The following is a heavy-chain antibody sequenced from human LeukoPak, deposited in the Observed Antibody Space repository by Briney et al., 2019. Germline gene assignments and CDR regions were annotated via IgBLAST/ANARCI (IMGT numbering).Heavy chain of an antibody. J-gene: IGHJ4*02. Sequence: GGSLRLSCAASGFTFSSHWMSWVRQTPGKGLEWVANIKEDGSEKYHLDAVKGRFTISRDNAKNSLYLQMNSLRAEDTAVYYCARASSYSGYHPGYWGQGTLVTVSS. CDR2: IKEDGSEK. CDR3: ARASSYSGYHPGY. V-gene: IGHV3-7*01. CDR1: GFTFSSHW. D-gene: IGHD5-12*01.